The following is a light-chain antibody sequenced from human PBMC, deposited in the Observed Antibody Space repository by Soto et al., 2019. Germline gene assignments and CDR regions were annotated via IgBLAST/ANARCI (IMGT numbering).Light chain of an antibody. CDR3: GTWDSSLSVVL. CDR2: DNT. Sequence: QSVLTQPPSVSAAPGQRVTISCSGSSSNIGHNYVSWYQQVPGTAPKLLIYDNTKRPSGIPDRFSGSKSGTSATLGINGLQTGDEADYFCGTWDSSLSVVLFGGGTKLTVL. J-gene: IGLJ2*01. CDR1: SSNIGHNY. V-gene: IGLV1-51*01.